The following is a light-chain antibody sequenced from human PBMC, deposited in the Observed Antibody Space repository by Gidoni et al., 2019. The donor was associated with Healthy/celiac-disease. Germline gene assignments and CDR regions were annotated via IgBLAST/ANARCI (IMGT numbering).Light chain of an antibody. CDR1: SSDVGGYNY. CDR3: SSYAGSNNFDV. CDR2: EVS. V-gene: IGLV2-8*01. J-gene: IGLJ1*01. Sequence: QSALTQPPSASGSPGQSVTISCTGTSSDVGGYNYVSWYQQHPGKAPKLMIYEVSKRPSGVPDRFSGSKSGNTASLTVSVLQAEDEADYYCSSYAGSNNFDVFGTGTKVTVL.